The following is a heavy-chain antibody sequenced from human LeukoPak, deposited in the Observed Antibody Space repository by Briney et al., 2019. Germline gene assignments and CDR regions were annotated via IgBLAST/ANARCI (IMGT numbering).Heavy chain of an antibody. CDR1: GYTFTSYD. Sequence: ASVKVSCEASGYTFTSYDINWVRQATGQGLEWMGWMNPTSGNTGYAQKFQGRVTMTRNTSISTAYMELSSLRSEDTAVYYCARGITEQQLAYYYYYGMDVWGQGTTVTVSS. J-gene: IGHJ6*02. CDR3: ARGITEQQLAYYYYYGMDV. V-gene: IGHV1-8*01. CDR2: MNPTSGNT. D-gene: IGHD6-13*01.